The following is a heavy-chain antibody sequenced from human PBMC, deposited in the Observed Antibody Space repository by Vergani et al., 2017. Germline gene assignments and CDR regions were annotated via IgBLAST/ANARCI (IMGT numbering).Heavy chain of an antibody. CDR2: INPNSGGT. Sequence: QVQLVQSGAEVKKPGASAKVSCKASGYTFTGYYMHWVRQAPGQGLEWMGWINPNSGGTNYAQKFQGRVTMTRDTSISTAYMELSRLRSDDTAVYYCARGSELWTTTVTTFANYWGQGTLVTVSS. D-gene: IGHD4-17*01. J-gene: IGHJ4*02. V-gene: IGHV1-2*02. CDR3: ARGSELWTTTVTTFANY. CDR1: GYTFTGYY.